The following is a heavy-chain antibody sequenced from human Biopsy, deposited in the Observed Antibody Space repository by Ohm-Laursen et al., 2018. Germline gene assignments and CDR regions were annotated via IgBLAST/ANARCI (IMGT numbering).Heavy chain of an antibody. J-gene: IGHJ4*02. Sequence: SLRLSCAASQFTFTNSRMTWVRQAPGKGPEWVARIKTRVDGETTVYAAPDKGRFTISRDETKKLLYLEMQSLKAEDPAFYYCSSDSGYKGELRAAGFDYWGRGTMVTASA. CDR3: SSDSGYKGELRAAGFDY. CDR2: IKTRVDGETT. D-gene: IGHD1-7*01. V-gene: IGHV3-15*01. CDR1: QFTFTNSR.